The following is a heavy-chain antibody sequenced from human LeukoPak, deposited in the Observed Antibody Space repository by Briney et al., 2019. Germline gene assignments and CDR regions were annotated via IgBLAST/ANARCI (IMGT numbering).Heavy chain of an antibody. D-gene: IGHD1-1*01. CDR2: IDPNSGGT. J-gene: IGHJ6*02. CDR3: ARSRTPFYYYGMHV. CDR1: GYIFTDYY. Sequence: ASVTVSCKASGYIFTDYYVHWIRQAPGQWLEWMGWIDPNSGGTHHAPNFQGRATMTRDTSSSTVYMDLSRLRSADTAIYYCARSRTPFYYYGMHVWGLGTSVTVSS. V-gene: IGHV1-2*02.